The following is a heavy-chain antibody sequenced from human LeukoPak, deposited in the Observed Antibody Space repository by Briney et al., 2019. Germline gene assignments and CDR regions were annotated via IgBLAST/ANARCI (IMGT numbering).Heavy chain of an antibody. D-gene: IGHD3-10*01. CDR1: GYTFSSYW. V-gene: IGHV3-74*01. Sequence: GGPLRLSCAASGYTFSSYWMHWVRQVPGQGLVWVSRIDTDGRTTDYADSVRGRFTIYRDNVQNTLYLQMNSLTAEDTAVYYCARDVAGARSYWGQGALVSVSS. CDR2: IDTDGRTT. CDR3: ARDVAGARSY. J-gene: IGHJ4*02.